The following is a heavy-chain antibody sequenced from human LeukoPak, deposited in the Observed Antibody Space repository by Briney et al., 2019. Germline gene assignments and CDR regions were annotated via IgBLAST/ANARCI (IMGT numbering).Heavy chain of an antibody. CDR1: GFTFSSYA. V-gene: IGHV3-23*01. D-gene: IGHD3-22*01. CDR3: AKRGWGYYYDSSGSLDFDY. J-gene: IGHJ4*02. Sequence: GGSLRLSCAASGFTFSSYAMSWVRQAPGKGLEWVSAISGSGGSTYYADSVKGRFTISRDNSKNTLYLQMNSLRAEDTAVYYCAKRGWGYYYDSSGSLDFDYWGQGTLVTVSS. CDR2: ISGSGGST.